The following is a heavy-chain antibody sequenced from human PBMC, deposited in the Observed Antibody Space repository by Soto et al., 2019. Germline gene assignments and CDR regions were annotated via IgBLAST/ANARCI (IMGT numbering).Heavy chain of an antibody. CDR1: GGSFSGYY. Sequence: PSETLSLTCAVYGGSFSGYYWSWIRQPPGKGLEWIGEINHSGSTNYNPSLKSRVTISVDTSKNQFSLKLSSVTAADTAVYYCGRGGGRRWFAPWGQGTLVTVSS. V-gene: IGHV4-34*01. CDR2: INHSGST. J-gene: IGHJ5*02. D-gene: IGHD3-16*01. CDR3: GRGGGRRWFAP.